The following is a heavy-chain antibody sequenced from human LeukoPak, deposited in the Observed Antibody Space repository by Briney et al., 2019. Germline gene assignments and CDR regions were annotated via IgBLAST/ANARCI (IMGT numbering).Heavy chain of an antibody. V-gene: IGHV3-7*01. CDR3: ARLGGETTRFDS. CDR1: GFIFSNYW. Sequence: GGSLRLSCAASGFIFSNYWMSWVRQAPGKGLEGVADIKQDGSEKYYGDSVKGRFTISRANAKNSLYLQMNSLRAGDTALYYCARLGGETTRFDSWGQGTLVTVSS. J-gene: IGHJ4*02. CDR2: IKQDGSEK. D-gene: IGHD3-16*01.